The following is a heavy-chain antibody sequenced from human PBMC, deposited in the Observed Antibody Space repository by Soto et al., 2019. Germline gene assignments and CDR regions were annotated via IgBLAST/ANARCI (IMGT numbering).Heavy chain of an antibody. CDR1: GGSISSYY. Sequence: SETLSLTCTVSGGSISSYYWSWIRQPPGKGLEWIGYVYHTGRASYNPSLKSRFSISMDTSKNQFSLNLDSVTAADTAVYFCARDFAYFDSWGQGTLVTVSS. V-gene: IGHV4-59*01. D-gene: IGHD3-3*01. CDR3: ARDFAYFDS. CDR2: VYHTGRA. J-gene: IGHJ4*02.